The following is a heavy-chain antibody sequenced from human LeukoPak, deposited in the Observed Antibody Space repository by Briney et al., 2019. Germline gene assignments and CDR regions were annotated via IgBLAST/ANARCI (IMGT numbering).Heavy chain of an antibody. Sequence: GGSLRLSCAASGFTFSSYGMHWVRQAPGKGLEWVAVIWYDGSNKYYADSVKGRFTISRDNSKNTLYLQMNSLRAEDTAVYYCAKDQRITMIVVEVDAFDIWGQGTMVTVSS. CDR1: GFTFSSYG. CDR3: AKDQRITMIVVEVDAFDI. CDR2: IWYDGSNK. D-gene: IGHD3-22*01. J-gene: IGHJ3*02. V-gene: IGHV3-33*06.